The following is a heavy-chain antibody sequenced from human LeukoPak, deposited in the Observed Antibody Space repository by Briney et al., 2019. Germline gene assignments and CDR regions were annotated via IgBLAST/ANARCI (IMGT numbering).Heavy chain of an antibody. CDR2: ISWNSGSI. V-gene: IGHV3-9*01. Sequence: GRSLRLSCAASGFTFDDYAMPWVRQAPGKGLEWVSGISWNSGSIGYADSVKGRFTISRDNAKNSLYLQMNSLRAEDTALYYCAKGPNYYDSSGYVDYWGQGTLVTVSS. D-gene: IGHD3-22*01. J-gene: IGHJ4*02. CDR3: AKGPNYYDSSGYVDY. CDR1: GFTFDDYA.